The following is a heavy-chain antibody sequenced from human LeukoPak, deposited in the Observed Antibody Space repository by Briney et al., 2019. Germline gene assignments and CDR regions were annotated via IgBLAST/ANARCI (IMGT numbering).Heavy chain of an antibody. V-gene: IGHV3-23*01. CDR1: GFTFSNYG. Sequence: GGSLRLSCAASGFTFSNYGMSWVRQAPGKGLEWVSSISGSGGGTYYADSVKGRFTISRDNSKNTLYVQMNSLRAEDTAVYYRAKQYCGGDCFFDFWGQGTLVTVSS. D-gene: IGHD2-21*02. CDR2: ISGSGGGT. CDR3: AKQYCGGDCFFDF. J-gene: IGHJ4*02.